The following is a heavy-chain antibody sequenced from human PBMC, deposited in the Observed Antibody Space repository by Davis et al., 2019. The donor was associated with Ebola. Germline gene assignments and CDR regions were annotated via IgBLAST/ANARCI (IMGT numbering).Heavy chain of an antibody. CDR2: SHYSGST. Sequence: SETLSLTCTVSGGYISNYYWSWIRQPPGKGLEWIGFSHYSGSTKSNPSLKSRATISLDTSKNQFSLNLNSVTAADTAVYYCARRKSYYYDIAEAFDIWGQGTLVTVS. CDR3: ARRKSYYYDIAEAFDI. CDR1: GGYISNYY. D-gene: IGHD3-22*01. J-gene: IGHJ3*02. V-gene: IGHV4-59*01.